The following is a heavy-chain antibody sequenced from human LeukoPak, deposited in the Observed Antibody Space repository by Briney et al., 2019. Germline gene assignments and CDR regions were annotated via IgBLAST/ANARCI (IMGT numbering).Heavy chain of an antibody. V-gene: IGHV4-34*01. Sequence: PSETLSLTCAVYGGSFSGYYWIWIRQPPGKGLEWIGEINHSGSTNYNPSLKSRVTISVDTSKNQFALKLSSVTAADTAVYYCARGGIAAAYDYWGQGTLVTVSS. D-gene: IGHD6-13*01. J-gene: IGHJ4*02. CDR2: INHSGST. CDR3: ARGGIAAAYDY. CDR1: GGSFSGYY.